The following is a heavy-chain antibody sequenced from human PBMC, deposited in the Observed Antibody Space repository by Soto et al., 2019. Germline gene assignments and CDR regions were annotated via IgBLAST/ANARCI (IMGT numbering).Heavy chain of an antibody. CDR3: ARDLLGYCSGGSCYSRVLRGNWFDP. Sequence: SVKVSCKASGGTFSSYTISWVRQAPGQGLEWMGRIIPILGIANYAQKFQGRVTITADKSTSTAYMELSSLRSEDTAVYYCARDLLGYCSGGSCYSRVLRGNWFDPWGQGTLVTVSS. CDR2: IIPILGIA. CDR1: GGTFSSYT. V-gene: IGHV1-69*04. J-gene: IGHJ5*02. D-gene: IGHD2-15*01.